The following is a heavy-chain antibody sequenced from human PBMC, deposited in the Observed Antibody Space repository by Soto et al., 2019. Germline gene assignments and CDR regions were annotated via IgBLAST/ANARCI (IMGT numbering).Heavy chain of an antibody. CDR2: ISGGSRGT. D-gene: IGHD2-8*02. CDR3: AKASTSYSTGWRYYYYGLDV. CDR1: GFTFSSYG. J-gene: IGHJ6*02. V-gene: IGHV3-23*01. Sequence: GVSLRLSCAASGFTFSSYGMHWVRQAPGKGLEWVAGISGGSRGTYYAGSVKGRFTISRDNSKNTVYLQMNSLRAEDTAVYYCAKASTSYSTGWRYYYYGLDVWGQGTTVTVSS.